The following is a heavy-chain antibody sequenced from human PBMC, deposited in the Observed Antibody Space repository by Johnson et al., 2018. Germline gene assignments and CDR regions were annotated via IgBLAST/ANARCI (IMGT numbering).Heavy chain of an antibody. D-gene: IGHD6-13*01. CDR1: GYTFTSYD. CDR2: MNPNSGNT. J-gene: IGHJ6*02. CDR3: ARVNSSSWYGYYYYYGMDV. V-gene: IGHV1-8*01. Sequence: QVQLVESGAEVKKPGASVKVSCKASGYTFTSYDINWVRQATGQGLEWMGWMNPNSGNTGYAQKFQGRVTMTRNTSISTAYMELSSLRSEDTAVYYCARVNSSSWYGYYYYYGMDVWGQGTTVTVSS.